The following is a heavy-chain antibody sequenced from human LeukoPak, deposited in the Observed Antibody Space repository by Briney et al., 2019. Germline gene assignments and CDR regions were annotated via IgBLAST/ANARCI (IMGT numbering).Heavy chain of an antibody. J-gene: IGHJ4*02. Sequence: GGSLRLSCAVSGFPFSSYSMNWVRQAPGKGLEWVSYISASGSNIYYLDAVKGRFTMSRDNAMNSLFLQMDRPRAEDTAIYYCVRVKGTYFDFWGQGTPVTVSS. CDR1: GFPFSSYS. D-gene: IGHD1-1*01. V-gene: IGHV3-48*01. CDR3: VRVKGTYFDF. CDR2: ISASGSNI.